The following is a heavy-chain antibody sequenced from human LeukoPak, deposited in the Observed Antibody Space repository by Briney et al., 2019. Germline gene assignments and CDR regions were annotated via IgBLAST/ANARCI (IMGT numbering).Heavy chain of an antibody. CDR1: GFTFSSYS. Sequence: GGSLRLSCAASGFTFSSYSMNWVRQAPEKGLEWVSSISSSSSYIYYADSVKGRFTISRDNAKNSLYLQMNSLRAEDTAVYYCARAEEGVWLRGYFDYWGQGTLVTVSS. J-gene: IGHJ4*02. CDR2: ISSSSSYI. CDR3: ARAEEGVWLRGYFDY. D-gene: IGHD5-12*01. V-gene: IGHV3-21*01.